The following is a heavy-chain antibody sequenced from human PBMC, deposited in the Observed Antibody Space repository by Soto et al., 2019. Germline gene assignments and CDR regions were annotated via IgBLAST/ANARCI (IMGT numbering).Heavy chain of an antibody. V-gene: IGHV1-2*04. J-gene: IGHJ5*02. Sequence: GASVKVSCKASGYTFTGYYMHWVRQAPGQGLEWMGWINPNSGGTNYAQKFQGWVTMTRDTSISTAYMELSRLRSDDTAVYYCARAVGSGYDLRFDPWGQATLVTVSS. D-gene: IGHD5-12*01. CDR2: INPNSGGT. CDR1: GYTFTGYY. CDR3: ARAVGSGYDLRFDP.